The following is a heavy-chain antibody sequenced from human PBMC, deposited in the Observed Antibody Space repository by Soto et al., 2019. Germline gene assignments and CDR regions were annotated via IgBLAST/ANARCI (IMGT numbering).Heavy chain of an antibody. V-gene: IGHV3-7*03. CDR2: IKQDGTEK. D-gene: IGHD3-10*02. CDR3: ARGSKGSNVLMFSLYNWFDP. J-gene: IGHJ5*02. Sequence: EVQLVESGGGLVQPGGSLRLSCAASGFTFSSYWMTWVRQAPGKGLEWVANIKQDGTEKYYVESVKGRFTISRDNAKNSLYLQMNSLSAEDPDVYYCARGSKGSNVLMFSLYNWFDPWGKGTMVTVSS. CDR1: GFTFSSYW.